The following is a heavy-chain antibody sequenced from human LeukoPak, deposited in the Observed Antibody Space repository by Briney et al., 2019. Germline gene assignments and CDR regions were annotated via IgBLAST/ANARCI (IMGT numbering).Heavy chain of an antibody. D-gene: IGHD6-19*01. CDR3: AREQWPGALDI. Sequence: GASVKVSCKASGYTFTSYDINWVRQATGQGLEWMGWISAYNGNTNYAQKLQGRVTMTTDTSTSTAYMELRSLRSDDTAVYYCAREQWPGALDIWGQGTMVTVSS. J-gene: IGHJ3*02. CDR2: ISAYNGNT. CDR1: GYTFTSYD. V-gene: IGHV1-18*01.